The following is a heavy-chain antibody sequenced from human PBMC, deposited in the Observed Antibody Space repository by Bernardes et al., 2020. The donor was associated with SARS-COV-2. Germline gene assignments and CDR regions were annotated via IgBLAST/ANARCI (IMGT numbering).Heavy chain of an antibody. CDR2: ISDAGMCI. CDR3: ARDVGGTDWRFAFDV. J-gene: IGHJ3*01. CDR1: GFTFSSYA. V-gene: IGHV3-21*01. Sequence: AGTLRLSCVASGFTFSSYAMPWFRQAPGKGLEWVSSISDAGMCIYYGDSVSRRFTTSRDTNRPSVLMQMESLRAEDTAVYYCARDVGGTDWRFAFDVWGPGTMVHVSS. D-gene: IGHD3-9*01.